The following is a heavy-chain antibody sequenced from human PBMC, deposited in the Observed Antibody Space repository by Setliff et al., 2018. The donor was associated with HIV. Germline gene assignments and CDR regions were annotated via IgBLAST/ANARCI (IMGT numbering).Heavy chain of an antibody. CDR2: VYGSGST. D-gene: IGHD2-15*01. J-gene: IGHJ3*02. Sequence: PSETLSLTCTVSGGFISSYYWSWIRQPPGEGLGWIGYVYGSGSTNYNPSLKSRVTISVDTSRNQFSLKGTSVTAADTAVYFCATRRDGSRDSFDIWGQGTVVTVSS. CDR3: ATRRDGSRDSFDI. V-gene: IGHV4-59*01. CDR1: GGFISSYY.